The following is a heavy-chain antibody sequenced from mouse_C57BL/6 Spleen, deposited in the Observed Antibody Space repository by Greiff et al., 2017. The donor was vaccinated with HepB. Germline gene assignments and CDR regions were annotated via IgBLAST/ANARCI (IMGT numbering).Heavy chain of an antibody. CDR2: IYPGSGST. D-gene: IGHD2-3*01. Sequence: VQLQQSGAELVKPGASVKMSCKASGYTFTSYWITGVKQRPGQGLEWIGDIYPGSGSTNYNEKFKSKATLTVDKSSSTAYMQLSSLTSEAAAVYYCARWDTDGYYDYWGQGTTLTVSS. CDR1: GYTFTSYW. CDR3: ARWDTDGYYDY. J-gene: IGHJ2*01. V-gene: IGHV1-55*01.